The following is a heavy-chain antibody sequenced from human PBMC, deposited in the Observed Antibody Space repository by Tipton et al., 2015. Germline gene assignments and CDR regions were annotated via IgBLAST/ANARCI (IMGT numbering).Heavy chain of an antibody. CDR1: TFNFKRYG. CDR3: ARDDQKEKFYERDGFMPFDM. V-gene: IGHV3-30*03. D-gene: IGHD2/OR15-2a*01. J-gene: IGHJ3*02. CDR2: ISYDGSYI. Sequence: SLRLSCAASTFNFKRYGMHWVRQPPGKGLEWVAVISYDGSYIYYEDSVKDRFTISRDNSESTLYLQINNLRVEDTALYYCARDDQKEKFYERDGFMPFDMWGQGTMVTVSS.